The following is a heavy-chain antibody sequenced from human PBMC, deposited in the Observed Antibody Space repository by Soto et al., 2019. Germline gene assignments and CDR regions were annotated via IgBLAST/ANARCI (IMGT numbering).Heavy chain of an antibody. CDR1: GYMFSNYD. CDR3: VRPGPRYCSGDCYSSH. Sequence: ASVKVSCKASGYMFSNYDIIWVRQATGQGLEWMGWMNPESDKTEYAQKFQGRVTLTGNTSLSTAYMELTDLTYEDTAIYYCVRPGPRYCSGDCYSSHWGQGTLVTVSS. J-gene: IGHJ4*02. V-gene: IGHV1-8*01. D-gene: IGHD2-21*02. CDR2: MNPESDKT.